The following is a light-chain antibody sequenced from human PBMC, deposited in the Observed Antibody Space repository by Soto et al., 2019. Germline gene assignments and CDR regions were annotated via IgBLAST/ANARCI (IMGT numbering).Light chain of an antibody. CDR2: KAS. Sequence: DIQMTQSPSTLSASVGDRVTITCRASQSVNSWLAWYQQKPGKAPNLLIYKASSLESGVPSRLSGSGSGTDFTLTISRLEPEDFAVFYCHQCDSSPWTFGQGTKVDI. CDR3: HQCDSSPWT. V-gene: IGKV1-5*03. CDR1: QSVNSW. J-gene: IGKJ1*01.